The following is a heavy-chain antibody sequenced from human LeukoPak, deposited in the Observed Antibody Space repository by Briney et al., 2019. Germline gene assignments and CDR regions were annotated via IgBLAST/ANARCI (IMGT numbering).Heavy chain of an antibody. CDR2: ISNDGTTQ. J-gene: IGHJ4*02. V-gene: IGHV3-30*03. CDR3: ARDALLYSTSPFDY. D-gene: IGHD2-2*01. Sequence: GGSLRLSCAASGFTFTTYGMHWVRQAPGKGLEWVAVISNDGTTQNHVESVKGRFTISRDNSRNTVYLQMNSLRTEDTALYYCARDALLYSTSPFDYWGQGTLVTVSS. CDR1: GFTFTTYG.